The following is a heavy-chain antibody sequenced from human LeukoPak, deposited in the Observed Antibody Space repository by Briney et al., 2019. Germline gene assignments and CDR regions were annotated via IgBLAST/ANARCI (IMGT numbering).Heavy chain of an antibody. J-gene: IGHJ4*02. V-gene: IGHV4-59*01. CDR2: VYNSGST. CDR3: AGVLYTRWDY. CDR1: GFTFSSYA. D-gene: IGHD2-15*01. Sequence: GSLRLSFAASGFTFSSYAMSWIRQPPGKGLEWIGYVYNSGSTNYNPSLKGRVTISIDTSKNQFSLKLSSVTAADTAVYYCAGVLYTRWDYWGQGTLVTVSS.